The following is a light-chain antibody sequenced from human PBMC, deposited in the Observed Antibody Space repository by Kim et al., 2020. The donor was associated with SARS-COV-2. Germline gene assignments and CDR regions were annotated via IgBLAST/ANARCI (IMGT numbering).Light chain of an antibody. CDR1: QSISNW. V-gene: IGKV1-5*03. CDR3: QQYNSYSYS. Sequence: DIQMTQSPSTRSAFVGDRVTITCRASQSISNWLAWYQQKPGKAPKLLLYKASTLESGVPSRFSGSGSGTEFTLTINSLQPDDFATYYCQQYNSYSYSFGQGTKLEI. CDR2: KAS. J-gene: IGKJ2*03.